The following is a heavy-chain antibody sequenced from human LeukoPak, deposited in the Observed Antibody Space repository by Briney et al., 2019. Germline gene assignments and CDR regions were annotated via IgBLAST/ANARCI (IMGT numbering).Heavy chain of an antibody. D-gene: IGHD3-10*01. CDR3: ARESSSGLWFGEFMGNELDY. V-gene: IGHV3-30*03. CDR2: ISYDGSNK. Sequence: GGSLRLSCAASGFTFSSYGMHWVRQAPGKGLEWVAVISYDGSNKYYADSVKGRFTISRDNAKNSLYLQMNSLRAEDTAVYYCARESSSGLWFGEFMGNELDYWGQGTLVTVSS. J-gene: IGHJ4*02. CDR1: GFTFSSYG.